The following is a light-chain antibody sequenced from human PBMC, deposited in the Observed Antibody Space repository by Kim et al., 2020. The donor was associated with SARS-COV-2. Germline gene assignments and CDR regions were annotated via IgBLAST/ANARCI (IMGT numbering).Light chain of an antibody. J-gene: IGLJ1*01. CDR2: EDN. V-gene: IGLV6-57*03. CDR3: QSYDNNIPFI. Sequence: NFMLTQPHSVSESPGKTVTISCTRSSGSVGSNYVQWYQQRPGSAPTTVIYEDNQRPSGVPDRFSGSIDTSSNSASLTISGLTTEDEADYYCQSYDNNIPFIFGAGTKVTV. CDR1: SGSVGSNY.